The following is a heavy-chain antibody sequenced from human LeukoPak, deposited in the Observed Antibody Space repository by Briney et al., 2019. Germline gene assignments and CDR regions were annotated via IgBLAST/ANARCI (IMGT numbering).Heavy chain of an antibody. V-gene: IGHV4-59*08. J-gene: IGHJ5*02. CDR3: ARHGSGTSLALYP. CDR1: GGSMSSYY. D-gene: IGHD3-10*01. CDR2: ISYSGTT. Sequence: PSETLSLTCTVSGGSMSSYYWSWIRQSPGKGLEWVGYISYSGTTNYNPSLKSRVTISLGTSKNRFSLNLTSVTAADTAVYYCARHGSGTSLALYPWGQGILVTVSS.